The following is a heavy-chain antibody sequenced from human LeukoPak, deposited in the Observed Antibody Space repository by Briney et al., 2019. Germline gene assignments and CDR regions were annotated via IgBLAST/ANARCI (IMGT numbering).Heavy chain of an antibody. CDR1: GYTFTNYG. CDR3: ARGHGDRSPFDY. V-gene: IGHV1-2*02. CDR2: INPNSGGT. Sequence: ASVKVSCKASGYTFTNYGISWVRQAPGQGLEWMGWINPNSGGTNYAQKFQGRVTMTRDTSISTAYMELSRLRSDDTAVYYCARGHGDRSPFDYWGQGTLVTVSS. J-gene: IGHJ4*02. D-gene: IGHD4-17*01.